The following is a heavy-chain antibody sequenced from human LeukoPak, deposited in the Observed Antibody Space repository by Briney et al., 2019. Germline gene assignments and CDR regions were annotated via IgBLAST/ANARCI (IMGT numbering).Heavy chain of an antibody. D-gene: IGHD3-22*01. CDR1: GGSFSGYY. CDR2: INHSGGT. J-gene: IGHJ3*02. V-gene: IGHV4-34*01. Sequence: KASETLSLTCAVYGGSFSGYYWSWIRQPPGKGLEWIGEINHSGGTNYNPSLKSRVTISVDTSKNQFSLKLSSVTAADTAVYYCARVYYDSSGYYAFDAFDIWGQGTMVTVSS. CDR3: ARVYYDSSGYYAFDAFDI.